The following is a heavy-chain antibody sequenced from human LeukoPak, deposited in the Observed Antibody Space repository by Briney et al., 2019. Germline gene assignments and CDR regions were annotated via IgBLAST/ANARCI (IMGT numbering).Heavy chain of an antibody. V-gene: IGHV4-59*01. J-gene: IGHJ5*02. D-gene: IGHD3-10*01. CDR1: GGSISSYY. CDR2: IYYSGST. Sequence: SETLSLTCTVSGGSISSYYWSWIRQPPGKGLEWIGYIYYSGSTDYNPSLKSRVTISVDTPKNQFSLKLSSVTAADTAVYYCARDAVYGSGNNWFDPWGQGTLVTVSS. CDR3: ARDAVYGSGNNWFDP.